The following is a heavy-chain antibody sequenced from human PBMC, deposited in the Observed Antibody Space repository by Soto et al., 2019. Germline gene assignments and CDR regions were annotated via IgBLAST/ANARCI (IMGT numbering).Heavy chain of an antibody. J-gene: IGHJ4*02. CDR2: IGISGNTI. V-gene: IGHV3-48*03. CDR1: GFTFSSYE. CDR3: VRDLVGAPTFDF. D-gene: IGHD1-26*01. Sequence: EVQLMESGGGLVQPGGSLRLSCAASGFTFSSYEMNWVRQAPGKGLEWVSYIGISGNTIYFADSVKGRFTISRDNAKNSLYLQMNSLTAEDTAVYYCVRDLVGAPTFDFWGQGTLVTVSS.